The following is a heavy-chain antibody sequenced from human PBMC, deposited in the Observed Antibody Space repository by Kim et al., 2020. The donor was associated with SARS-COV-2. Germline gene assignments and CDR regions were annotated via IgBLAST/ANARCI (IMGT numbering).Heavy chain of an antibody. J-gene: IGHJ4*02. V-gene: IGHV6-1*01. Sequence: SQTLSLTCAISGDSVSSNSAAWNWIRQSPSRGLEWLGRTYYRSKWYNDYAVSVKSRITINPDTSKNQFSLQLNSVTPEDTAVYYCAVGYCSGGSCYSGGGFDYWGQGTLVTVSS. CDR3: AVGYCSGGSCYSGGGFDY. CDR1: GDSVSSNSAA. D-gene: IGHD2-15*01. CDR2: TYYRSKWYN.